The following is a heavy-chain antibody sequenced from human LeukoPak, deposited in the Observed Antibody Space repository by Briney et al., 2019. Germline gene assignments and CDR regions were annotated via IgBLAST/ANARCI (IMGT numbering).Heavy chain of an antibody. CDR2: IYYSGST. CDR1: GGSISSSSYY. D-gene: IGHD6-19*01. Sequence: PSETLSLTCTVSGGSISSSSYYWGWIRQPPGKGLEWIGSIYYSGSTYYNPSLKSRVTISVDTSKNQFSLKLSSVTAADTAVYYCARHISGWWVSSDYWGQGTLVTVSS. J-gene: IGHJ4*02. V-gene: IGHV4-39*01. CDR3: ARHISGWWVSSDY.